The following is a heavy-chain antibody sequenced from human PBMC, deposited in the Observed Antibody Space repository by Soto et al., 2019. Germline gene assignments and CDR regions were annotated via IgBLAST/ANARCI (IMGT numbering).Heavy chain of an antibody. Sequence: QVHLQQWGAGLLKPSETLSLTCAVYGVSFTGYYWSWIRQPPGKGLEWIGEINHSGSTNYNPSLKSRVTISIDTYKKQFSLKLSSVTAADTAVYYCATSYYNFWSADYLAYFDYWGQGTLVTVSS. CDR3: ATSYYNFWSADYLAYFDY. CDR1: GVSFTGYY. V-gene: IGHV4-34*01. J-gene: IGHJ4*02. D-gene: IGHD3-3*01. CDR2: INHSGST.